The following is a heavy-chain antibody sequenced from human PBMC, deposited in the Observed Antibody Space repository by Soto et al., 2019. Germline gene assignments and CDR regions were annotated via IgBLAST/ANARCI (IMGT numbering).Heavy chain of an antibody. D-gene: IGHD6-19*01. Sequence: QVQLVQSGAEVKKPGSSVKVSCKLFGDTFTSYAVSWVRQAPGQGLEWLGGLVPLFRTTDYAQKLQGRVTMTADASTNTAYLEVLSLRSEDTGVYYCARNLFAVSGRRVDWGQGTLVTVSS. CDR2: LVPLFRTT. J-gene: IGHJ4*02. V-gene: IGHV1-69*01. CDR1: GDTFTSYA. CDR3: ARNLFAVSGRRVD.